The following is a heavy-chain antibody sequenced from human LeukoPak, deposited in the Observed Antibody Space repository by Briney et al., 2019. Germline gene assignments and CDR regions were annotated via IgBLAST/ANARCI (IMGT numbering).Heavy chain of an antibody. Sequence: GGSLRLSCAASGFTFSSYEMNWVRQAPGKGLVWVSYISSSGSTIYYADSVKGRFTISRDNAKNSLYLQMNSLRAEDTAVYYCARERYDSSGYYYFDYWGQGTLVTVSS. J-gene: IGHJ4*02. CDR3: ARERYDSSGYYYFDY. CDR2: ISSSGSTI. CDR1: GFTFSSYE. V-gene: IGHV3-48*03. D-gene: IGHD3-22*01.